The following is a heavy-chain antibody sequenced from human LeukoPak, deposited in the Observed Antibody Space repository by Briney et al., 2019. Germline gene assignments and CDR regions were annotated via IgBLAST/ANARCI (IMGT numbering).Heavy chain of an antibody. CDR3: ARARTLNCFDP. CDR2: INPNSGGT. V-gene: IGHV1-2*02. CDR1: GYTFTCYY. J-gene: IGHJ5*02. D-gene: IGHD1-1*01. Sequence: GASVKVSCKASGYTFTCYYMHWVRQAPGQGLEWMGWINPNSGGTNYAQKFQGRVTMTRDTSISTAYMELSRLRAKDADVYYCARARTLNCFDPWGQGTLVTVSS.